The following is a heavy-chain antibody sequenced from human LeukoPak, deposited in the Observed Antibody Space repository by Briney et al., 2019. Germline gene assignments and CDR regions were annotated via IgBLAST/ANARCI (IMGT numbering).Heavy chain of an antibody. V-gene: IGHV1-69*04. J-gene: IGHJ4*02. CDR2: IIPILGIA. CDR1: GGTFSSYA. Sequence: SVKVSCKASGGTFSSYAISWVRQAPGQGLEWMGRIIPILGIANYAQKFQGRVTITADKSTSTAYMELSSLRSEDTAVYYCARKRITMVRGVIIAYYFDYWGQGTLVTVSS. D-gene: IGHD3-10*01. CDR3: ARKRITMVRGVIIAYYFDY.